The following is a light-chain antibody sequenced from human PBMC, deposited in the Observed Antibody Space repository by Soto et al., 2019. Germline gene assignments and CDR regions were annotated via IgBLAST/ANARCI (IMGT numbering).Light chain of an antibody. CDR3: SSYAGSDTYV. CDR2: EVS. V-gene: IGLV2-8*01. J-gene: IGLJ1*01. Sequence: QSALTQPPSASGSPGQSVTISCTGTSSDVGGYNSVSWYQHLPGKAPKLMIYEVSKRPSGVPDRFSGSKSANTASLTVSRLQAEDEADYYCSSYAGSDTYVFGTGTKVTVL. CDR1: SSDVGGYNS.